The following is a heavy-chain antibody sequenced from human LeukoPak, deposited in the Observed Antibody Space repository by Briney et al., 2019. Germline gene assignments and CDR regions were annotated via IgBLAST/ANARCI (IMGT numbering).Heavy chain of an antibody. V-gene: IGHV3-23*01. Sequence: PGGSLRLSCAASGFTFSSYAMSWVRQAPGKGLEWVSGISGGGGSIHYADSVKGRFTISRDNSMNTLYLQMNSLRAEDTAVYYCARYRSVTTGKRFFDYWGQGTLVTVSS. D-gene: IGHD4-17*01. CDR2: ISGGGGSI. CDR1: GFTFSSYA. J-gene: IGHJ4*02. CDR3: ARYRSVTTGKRFFDY.